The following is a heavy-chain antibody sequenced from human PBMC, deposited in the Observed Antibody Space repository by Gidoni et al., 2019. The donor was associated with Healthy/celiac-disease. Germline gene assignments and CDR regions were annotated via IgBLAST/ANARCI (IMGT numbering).Heavy chain of an antibody. V-gene: IGHV5-51*01. CDR3: ARRGGLTTFPYYYYGMDV. J-gene: IGHJ6*02. D-gene: IGHD3-16*01. CDR2: IYPGDSDT. CDR1: GYSFNSYW. Sequence: EVQLVQSGAEVKQPGESLKISCKGSGYSFNSYWIGWVRQMPGKGLEWMGLIYPGDSDTRYSPSFQGQVTISADKSISTAYLQWSSLKASDTAMYYCARRGGLTTFPYYYYGMDVWGQGTTVTVSS.